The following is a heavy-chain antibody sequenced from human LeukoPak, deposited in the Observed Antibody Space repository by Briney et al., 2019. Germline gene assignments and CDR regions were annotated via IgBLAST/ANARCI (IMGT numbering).Heavy chain of an antibody. CDR3: AIRAHVWRGRHNWFDP. CDR2: ISGSGGST. V-gene: IGHV3-23*01. D-gene: IGHD3-3*02. Sequence: GGSLRLSCAASGFTFSNYAMSWVRQVPGKGLEWVSTISGSGGSTYYADSLKGRFTISRDNSKNTLYLQMNSLRAEDTAVYYCAIRAHVWRGRHNWFDPWGQGTLVTVSS. CDR1: GFTFSNYA. J-gene: IGHJ5*02.